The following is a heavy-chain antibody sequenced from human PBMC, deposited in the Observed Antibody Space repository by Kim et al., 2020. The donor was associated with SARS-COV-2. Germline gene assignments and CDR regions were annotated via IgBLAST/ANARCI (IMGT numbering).Heavy chain of an antibody. CDR3: ARGELEPLLYWYFDL. J-gene: IGHJ2*01. CDR2: IYSGGST. CDR1: GFTVSSNY. Sequence: GGSLRLSCAASGFTVSSNYMSWVRQAPGKGLEWVSVIYSGGSTYYADSVKGRFTISRDNSKNTLYLQMNSLRAEDTAVYYCARGELEPLLYWYFDLWGRGTLGTVSS. V-gene: IGHV3-53*01. D-gene: IGHD1-1*01.